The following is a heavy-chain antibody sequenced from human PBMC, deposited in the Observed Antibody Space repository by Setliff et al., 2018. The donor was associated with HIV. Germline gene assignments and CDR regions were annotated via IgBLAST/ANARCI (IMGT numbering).Heavy chain of an antibody. CDR3: ARGRGNYCASAFDY. J-gene: IGHJ4*02. Sequence: SVKVSCKASGGTFSSYGISWVRQAPGQGLEWMGGIIPILGIANYAQKFQGRVTITADKSTSTAYMELSSLRSEDTAVYYCARGRGNYCASAFDYWGQGTLVTVSS. V-gene: IGHV1-69*10. D-gene: IGHD3-10*01. CDR2: IIPILGIA. CDR1: GGTFSSYG.